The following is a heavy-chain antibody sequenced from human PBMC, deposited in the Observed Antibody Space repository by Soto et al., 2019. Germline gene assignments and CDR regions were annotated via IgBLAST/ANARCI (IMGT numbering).Heavy chain of an antibody. CDR1: GFTFSSYW. CDR3: ARSRLRVVAATRPRGVAEYFQH. J-gene: IGHJ1*01. CDR2: ITQDGSEK. V-gene: IGHV3-7*01. Sequence: HPGGSLRLSCAASGFTFSSYWMSWVRQAPGKGLEWVANITQDGSEKYYVDSVKGRFTISRDNAKNSLYLQMNSLRAEDTAVYYCARSRLRVVAATRPRGVAEYFQHWGQGTLVTVSS. D-gene: IGHD2-15*01.